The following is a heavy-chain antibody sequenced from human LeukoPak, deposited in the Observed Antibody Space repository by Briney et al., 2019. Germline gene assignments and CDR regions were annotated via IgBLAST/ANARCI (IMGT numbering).Heavy chain of an antibody. V-gene: IGHV4-39*07. Sequence: SETLSLTCTVSGGSISSSSYYWGWIRQPPGKGLEWIGSIYYSGSTYYNPSLKSRVTISVDTSKNQFSLKLSSVTAADTAVYYCARVGAEYGMDVWGQGTTVTVSS. J-gene: IGHJ6*02. CDR3: ARVGAEYGMDV. D-gene: IGHD4/OR15-4a*01. CDR1: GGSISSSSYY. CDR2: IYYSGST.